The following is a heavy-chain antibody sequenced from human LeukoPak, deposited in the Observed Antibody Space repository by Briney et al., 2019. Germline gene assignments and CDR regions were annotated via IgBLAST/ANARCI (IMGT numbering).Heavy chain of an antibody. J-gene: IGHJ6*02. Sequence: PGGSLRLSCAASGFTFSSYNMNWVRQAPGKGLEWVSSISSSSSYIYYADSVKGRFTISRDNAKNSLYLQMNSLRAEDTAVYYCAREGAWYVSGSYSGYFYGMDVWGQGTTVTVSS. CDR2: ISSSSSYI. CDR3: AREGAWYVSGSYSGYFYGMDV. D-gene: IGHD3-10*01. V-gene: IGHV3-21*01. CDR1: GFTFSSYN.